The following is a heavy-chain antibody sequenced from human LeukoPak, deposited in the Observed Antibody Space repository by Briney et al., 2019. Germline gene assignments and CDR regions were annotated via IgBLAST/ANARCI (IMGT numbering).Heavy chain of an antibody. V-gene: IGHV3-11*04. CDR3: ARDPGYCSGTSCPPGWFDP. CDR2: ISSSGGII. CDR1: GFTFSDYH. J-gene: IGHJ5*02. Sequence: GGSLRLSCATSGFTFSDYHMNWIRQPPGKVLEWVSYISSSGGIIYYADSVKGRFTISRDNTKNSLYLQMNSLRAQDTAVYYCARDPGYCSGTSCPPGWFDPWGQGTLVTVSS. D-gene: IGHD2-2*01.